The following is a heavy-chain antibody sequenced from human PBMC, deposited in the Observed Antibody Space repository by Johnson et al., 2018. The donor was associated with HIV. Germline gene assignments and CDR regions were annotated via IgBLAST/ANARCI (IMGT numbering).Heavy chain of an antibody. V-gene: IGHV3-30*02. Sequence: QVQLVESGGGVVQPGGSLRLSCAASGFTFSSYGMHWVRQAPGTGLEWVAFIRYDGSKKYYVDSVKGRFTISRDNSKNTLYLQMNSLRAEDTAVYYCAKERQWLVGAAFDIWGQGTMVTVSS. J-gene: IGHJ3*02. CDR1: GFTFSSYG. CDR3: AKERQWLVGAAFDI. CDR2: IRYDGSKK. D-gene: IGHD6-19*01.